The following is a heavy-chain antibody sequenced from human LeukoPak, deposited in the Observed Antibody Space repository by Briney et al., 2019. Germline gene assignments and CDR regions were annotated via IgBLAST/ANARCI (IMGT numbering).Heavy chain of an antibody. V-gene: IGHV1-2*06. Sequence: ASVKVSCKASGYTFTGYYMHWVRQAPGQGLEWMGRINPNSGGTSYAQKFQGRVTMTRDTSISTAYMELSRLRSDDTAVYYCARYYGSGSYLYYFDYWGQGTLVTVSS. J-gene: IGHJ4*02. CDR1: GYTFTGYY. D-gene: IGHD3-10*01. CDR2: INPNSGGT. CDR3: ARYYGSGSYLYYFDY.